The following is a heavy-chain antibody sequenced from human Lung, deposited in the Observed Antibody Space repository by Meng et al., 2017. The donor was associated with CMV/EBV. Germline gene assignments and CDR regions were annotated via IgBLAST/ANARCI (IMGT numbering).Heavy chain of an antibody. J-gene: IGHJ4*02. D-gene: IGHD2-15*01. Sequence: HVHLVALGVGVENAGASLRVLCKASGNTFGSYGIGWGRQAPGQGREWMVWFVNYGDTYPAPKFQGRVTMTTDTHTNTAFMELRSLTSDDTAVYYCASATPGRSYCDYWGQGTLVTVFS. CDR1: GNTFGSYG. CDR2: FVNYGDT. CDR3: ASATPGRSYCDY. V-gene: IGHV1-18*01.